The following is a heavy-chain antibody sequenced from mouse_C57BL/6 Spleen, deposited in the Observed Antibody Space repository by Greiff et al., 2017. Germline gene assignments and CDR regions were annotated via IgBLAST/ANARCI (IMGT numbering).Heavy chain of an antibody. CDR2: IHPNSGST. V-gene: IGHV1-64*01. CDR3: ARDSSGYVSYYFDY. D-gene: IGHD3-2*02. CDR1: GYTFTSYW. J-gene: IGHJ2*01. Sequence: QVQLQQPGAELVKPGASVKLSCKASGYTFTSYWMHWVKQRPGQGLEWIGMIHPNSGSTNYNEKFKSKATLTVDKSSSTAYMQLSSLTSEDSAVYYWARDSSGYVSYYFDYWGQGTTLTVSS.